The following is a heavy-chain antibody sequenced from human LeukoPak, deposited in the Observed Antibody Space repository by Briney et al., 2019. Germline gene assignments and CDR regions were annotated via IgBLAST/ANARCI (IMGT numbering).Heavy chain of an antibody. J-gene: IGHJ4*02. D-gene: IGHD6-13*01. Sequence: GGSLRLSCAASGFTFSSYSMNWVRQAPGKGLEWVSSISSSSSYIYYADSAKGRFTISRDNAKNSLYLQMNSLRAEDTAVYYCATEQLAAADTVLDYWGQGTLVTVSS. CDR2: ISSSSSYI. V-gene: IGHV3-21*01. CDR1: GFTFSSYS. CDR3: ATEQLAAADTVLDY.